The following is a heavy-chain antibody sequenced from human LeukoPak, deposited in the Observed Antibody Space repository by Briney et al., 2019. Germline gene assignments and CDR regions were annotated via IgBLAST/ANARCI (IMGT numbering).Heavy chain of an antibody. D-gene: IGHD2-2*01. J-gene: IGHJ6*04. CDR1: GFTFRSYA. CDR2: ISGSGGST. V-gene: IGHV3-23*01. Sequence: PGGSLRLSCAVSGFTFRSYAMSWVSQAPGKGLEWVSAISGSGGSTYYADSGEGRFTISRDNSKNTLYLQMNSLRAEDTAVYYCAKGEEGSTSLYGMDVWGKGTTVTVSS. CDR3: AKGEEGSTSLYGMDV.